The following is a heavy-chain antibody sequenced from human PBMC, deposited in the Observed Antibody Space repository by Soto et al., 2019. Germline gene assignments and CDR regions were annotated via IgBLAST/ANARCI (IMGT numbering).Heavy chain of an antibody. J-gene: IGHJ4*02. CDR3: ARDQRTTGTHFDY. D-gene: IGHD1-1*01. CDR1: GFTFSNYA. Sequence: QVQLVESGGGVVQPGRSLRLSCAASGFTFSNYAMHWVRQAPGKGLEWVAILSYDGSNKYYADSVKGRFTISRDNSRNTLYLQMNSLIPEDTAVYYCARDQRTTGTHFDYWGQGTLVTVSS. CDR2: LSYDGSNK. V-gene: IGHV3-30-3*01.